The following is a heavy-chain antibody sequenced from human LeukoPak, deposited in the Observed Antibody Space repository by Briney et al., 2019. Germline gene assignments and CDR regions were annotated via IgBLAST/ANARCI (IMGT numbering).Heavy chain of an antibody. CDR2: ISYDGTNK. J-gene: IGHJ4*02. V-gene: IGHV3-30-3*01. Sequence: GGSLRLSCTASGFTFSTYTIHWVRQAPGKGLEWVAVISYDGTNKYYADSMKGRFTISRDNSKNTLYLQMNSLRAEDTAVYYCARALDEGARFDYWGQGTLVTVSS. CDR1: GFTFSTYT. CDR3: ARALDEGARFDY.